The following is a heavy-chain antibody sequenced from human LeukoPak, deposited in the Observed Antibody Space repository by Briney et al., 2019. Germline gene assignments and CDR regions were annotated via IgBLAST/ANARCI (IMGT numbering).Heavy chain of an antibody. J-gene: IGHJ4*02. Sequence: GGTLRLPCAASGFTFSNHGMNWVRQAPGKGLEWVSGISPSGDITYYADSVKGRFTISRDNSKNTLYLEVISLTAEDTAVYYCAKDDAWLRFGEWSQGTLVTVSS. CDR1: GFTFSNHG. CDR2: ISPSGDIT. V-gene: IGHV3-23*01. D-gene: IGHD3-10*01. CDR3: AKDDAWLRFGE.